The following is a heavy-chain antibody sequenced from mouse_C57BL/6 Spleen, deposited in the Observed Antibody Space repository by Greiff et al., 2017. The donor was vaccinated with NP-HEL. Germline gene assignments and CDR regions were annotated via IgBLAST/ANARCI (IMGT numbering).Heavy chain of an antibody. Sequence: VKLMESGPGLVAPSQSLSITCTVSGFSLTSYGVDWVRQSPGKGLEWLGVIWGVGSTNYNSALKSRLSISKDNSKSQVFLKMNSLQTDDTAMYYCASRWDVAWFAYWGQGTLVTVSA. J-gene: IGHJ3*01. CDR3: ASRWDVAWFAY. CDR1: GFSLTSYG. CDR2: IWGVGST. V-gene: IGHV2-6*01. D-gene: IGHD4-1*01.